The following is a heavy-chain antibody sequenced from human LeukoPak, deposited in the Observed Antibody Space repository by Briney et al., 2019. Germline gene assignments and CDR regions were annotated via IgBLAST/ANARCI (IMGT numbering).Heavy chain of an antibody. CDR2: INPSGGGT. Sequence: GASVKVSCKASGYTFTSYYMHWVRQAPGQGLEWMGIINPSGGGTSYAQKFQGRVTMTRDTSTSTVYMELSSLRSEDTAVYYCASPSGTTGYYYGMDVWGKGTTVTVSS. J-gene: IGHJ6*04. CDR1: GYTFTSYY. V-gene: IGHV1-46*01. CDR3: ASPSGTTGYYYGMDV. D-gene: IGHD1-14*01.